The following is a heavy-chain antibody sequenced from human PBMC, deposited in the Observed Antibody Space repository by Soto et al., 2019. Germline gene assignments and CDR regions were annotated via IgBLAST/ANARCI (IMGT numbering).Heavy chain of an antibody. D-gene: IGHD3-10*01. CDR1: GFTFGSYE. CDR2: ISSSGSTI. V-gene: IGHV3-48*03. CDR3: ARDGEMASISCDY. Sequence: GGSLRLSCAASGFTFGSYEMNWVRQAPGKGLEWVSYISSSGSTIYYADSVKGRFTISRDNAKNSLYLQMNSLRAEDTAVYYCARDGEMASISCDYWGQGTLVTVSS. J-gene: IGHJ4*02.